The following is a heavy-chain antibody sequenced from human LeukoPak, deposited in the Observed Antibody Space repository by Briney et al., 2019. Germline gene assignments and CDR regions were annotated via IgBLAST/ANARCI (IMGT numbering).Heavy chain of an antibody. V-gene: IGHV1-18*01. Sequence: ASVKVSCKASGYTFTNYGVSWVRQAPGQGLEWMGWISAYNGNTNYAQKLQGRVTMTTDTSTSTAYMELRSLRSDDTAVYYCARDYYGSGSLGSSLDVWGQGTTVTVSS. D-gene: IGHD3-10*01. CDR3: ARDYYGSGSLGSSLDV. J-gene: IGHJ6*02. CDR1: GYTFTNYG. CDR2: ISAYNGNT.